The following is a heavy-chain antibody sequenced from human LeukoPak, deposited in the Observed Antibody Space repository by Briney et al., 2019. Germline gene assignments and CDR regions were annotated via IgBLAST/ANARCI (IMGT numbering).Heavy chain of an antibody. V-gene: IGHV3-33*01. Sequence: GRSLRLSCAASGFTSSSYGMHWVRQAPGKGLEWVAVIWDDGITKHYADSVKGRFTISRDNSKNTLYLQMNSLRAEDTAVYYCARGKASGGYSGYGLDAFDIWGQGTMVTVSS. CDR3: ARGKASGGYSGYGLDAFDI. D-gene: IGHD5-12*01. CDR1: GFTSSSYG. CDR2: IWDDGITK. J-gene: IGHJ3*02.